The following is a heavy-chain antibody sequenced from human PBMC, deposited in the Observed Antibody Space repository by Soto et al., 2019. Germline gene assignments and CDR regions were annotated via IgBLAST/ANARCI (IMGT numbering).Heavy chain of an antibody. V-gene: IGHV3-48*04. J-gene: IGHJ1*01. CDR3: ARDALGQTGPTSEYFQH. CDR2: ISSSGSTI. Sequence: PGGSLRLSCAASGFRFSDYSMNWVRQAPGRGLEWVSYISSSGSTIYYADSVKGRFTISRDNAKNSLYLQMNSLRAEDTAVYYCARDALGQTGPTSEYFQHWGQGTLVTVSS. CDR1: GFRFSDYS.